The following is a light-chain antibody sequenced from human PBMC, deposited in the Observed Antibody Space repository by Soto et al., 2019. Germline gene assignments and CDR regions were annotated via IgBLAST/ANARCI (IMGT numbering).Light chain of an antibody. Sequence: QSVLTQPASVSGSPGQSITISCTGTSSDVGGYNYVSWYQQHPGKAPKLMIYDVRNRPSGVSNRFSGSKSVNTASLTISGLQAEDEADYYCSSYITVSTSVLGTGTKVTVL. CDR2: DVR. CDR1: SSDVGGYNY. V-gene: IGLV2-14*01. J-gene: IGLJ1*01. CDR3: SSYITVSTSV.